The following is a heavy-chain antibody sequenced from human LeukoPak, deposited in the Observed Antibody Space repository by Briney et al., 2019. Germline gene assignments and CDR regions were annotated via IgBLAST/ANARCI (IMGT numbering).Heavy chain of an antibody. Sequence: GASVKVSCKASGYTFTSYGINWVRQAPGQGLEWMGWISAYNGNTNYAQKLQGRVTMTTDTSTSTAYMELRSLRSDDTAVYYCARDGSGWYLGEDYYFDYWGQGTLVTVSS. V-gene: IGHV1-18*01. CDR1: GYTFTSYG. CDR2: ISAYNGNT. D-gene: IGHD6-19*01. CDR3: ARDGSGWYLGEDYYFDY. J-gene: IGHJ4*02.